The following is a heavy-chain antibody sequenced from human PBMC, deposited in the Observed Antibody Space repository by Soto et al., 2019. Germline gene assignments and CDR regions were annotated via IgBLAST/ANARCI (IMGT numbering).Heavy chain of an antibody. V-gene: IGHV4-39*01. D-gene: IGHD2-15*01. J-gene: IGHJ4*02. Sequence: QLQLQESGPGLVKPSETLSLTCTVSGGSISSSSYYWGWIRQPPGKGLEWIGSIYYSGSTYYNPFLTSRITISVDTSKNQFALTLRSVTAADTAVYYFARRTPAISISDHWGQGTLVTVSS. CDR3: ARRTPAISISDH. CDR2: IYYSGST. CDR1: GGSISSSSYY.